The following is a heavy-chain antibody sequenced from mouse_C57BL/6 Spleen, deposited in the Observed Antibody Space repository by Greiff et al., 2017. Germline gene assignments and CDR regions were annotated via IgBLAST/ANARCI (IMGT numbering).Heavy chain of an antibody. V-gene: IGHV8-8*01. CDR2: IWWDDDQ. D-gene: IGHD1-1*01. Sequence: QVTLKVSVPGILQPSQTLSLTCSFSGFSLCTFGMGVGWIRQPSGKGLEWLAHIWWDDDQYYNPALKSRLTISKDTSKNQVFLKIANVDTPDTATYYCARLERDHLLRSRSTWLAYCDHGTLVTVPA. J-gene: IGHJ3*01. CDR3: ARLERDHLLRSRSTWLAY. CDR1: GFSLCTFGMG.